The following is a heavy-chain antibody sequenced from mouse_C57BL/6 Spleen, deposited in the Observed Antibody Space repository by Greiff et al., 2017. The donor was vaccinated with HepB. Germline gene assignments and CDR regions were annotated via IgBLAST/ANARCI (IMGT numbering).Heavy chain of an antibody. CDR1: GYTFTSYW. D-gene: IGHD1-1*01. V-gene: IGHV1-55*01. Sequence: QVQLQQPGAELVKPGASVKMSCKASGYTFTSYWITWVKQRPGQGLEWIGDIYPGSGSTNYNEKFKSKATLTVDTSSSTAYMQLSSLTSEDSAVYYCARRGYGSSRWFAYWGQGTLVTVSA. CDR3: ARRGYGSSRWFAY. J-gene: IGHJ3*01. CDR2: IYPGSGST.